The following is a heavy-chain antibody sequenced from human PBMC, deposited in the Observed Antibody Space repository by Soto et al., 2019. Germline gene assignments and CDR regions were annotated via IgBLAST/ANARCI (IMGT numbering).Heavy chain of an antibody. J-gene: IGHJ6*02. D-gene: IGHD3-16*02. CDR2: IWYDGSNK. CDR1: GFTFSSYG. V-gene: IGHV3-33*01. CDR3: ARGPYRIPPSNGMDV. Sequence: QVQLVESGGGVVQPGRSLRLSCAASGFTFSSYGMHWVRQAPGKGLEWVAVIWYDGSNKYYADSVKGRFTISRDNSKNTLYLQMNSLRAEDTAVYYCARGPYRIPPSNGMDVWGQGTTVTVSS.